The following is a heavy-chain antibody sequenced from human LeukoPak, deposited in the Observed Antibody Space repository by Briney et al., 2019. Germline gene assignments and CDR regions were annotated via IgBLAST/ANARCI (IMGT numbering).Heavy chain of an antibody. CDR2: ITSRGEST. CDR3: ARDRPNYYGSDGHYYRRDGDY. CDR1: GFTFSIYA. V-gene: IGHV3-23*01. J-gene: IGHJ4*02. D-gene: IGHD3-22*01. Sequence: GGSLRLFCAASGFTFSIYAVSWVRQAPGKGLQWVSSITSRGESTWYVDSVKGRFTITRDNSENTLYLQMHSLRAEDTAVYYCARDRPNYYGSDGHYYRRDGDYWGRGTLVSVSS.